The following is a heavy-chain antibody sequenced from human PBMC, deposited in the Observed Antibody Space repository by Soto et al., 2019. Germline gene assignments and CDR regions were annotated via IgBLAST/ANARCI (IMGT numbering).Heavy chain of an antibody. CDR2: INQLETT. CDR3: ARGGGYASFEY. CDR1: GASITYGGYS. Sequence: QLQLHESGSALVKPSQTLSLTCTVTGASITYGGYSWSWIRQTPGKGLEWLGYINQLETTFYNPSIESRLTLSTDSNKNQFTLNLKSVTAADRAMYYFARGGGYASFEYWDRGIMVTVAS. D-gene: IGHD5-12*01. V-gene: IGHV4-30-2*01. J-gene: IGHJ4*02.